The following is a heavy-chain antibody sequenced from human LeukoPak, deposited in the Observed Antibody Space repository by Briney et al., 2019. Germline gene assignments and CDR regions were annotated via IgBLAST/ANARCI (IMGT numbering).Heavy chain of an antibody. CDR2: FDPEDGET. D-gene: IGHD3-3*01. CDR1: GYTLTELS. J-gene: IGHJ5*02. CDR3: ATDRYDFWSGSTGPRFDP. Sequence: ASVKVSCKVSGYTLTELSMHWVRQAPGKGLEWMGGFDPEDGETIYAQKFQGRVTMTEDTSTDTAYMELSSLRSEDTAVYYCATDRYDFWSGSTGPRFDPWGQGTLVTVSS. V-gene: IGHV1-24*01.